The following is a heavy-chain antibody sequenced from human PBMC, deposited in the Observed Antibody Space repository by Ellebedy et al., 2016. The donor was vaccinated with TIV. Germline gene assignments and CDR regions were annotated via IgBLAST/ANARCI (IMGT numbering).Heavy chain of an antibody. V-gene: IGHV3-7*01. CDR2: LNPQGSET. J-gene: IGHJ5*02. Sequence: GESLKISCAASGFSFSSYWMTWVRQTRGKGLESVANLNPQGSETHYVDSVRGRFTIYRDNAKNSLYLQMSGLRIEDMAVYYCATDLNWGASWGQGTLVTVSS. CDR3: ATDLNWGAS. D-gene: IGHD3-16*01. CDR1: GFSFSSYW.